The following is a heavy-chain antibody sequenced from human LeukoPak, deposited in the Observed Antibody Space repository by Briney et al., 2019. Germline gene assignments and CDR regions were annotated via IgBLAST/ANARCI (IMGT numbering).Heavy chain of an antibody. CDR2: INPNSGGT. Sequence: ASVKVSCKASGYTFTGYYMHWVRQAPGQGLEWMGRINPNSGGTNYAQKFQGRVTMTRATSISTAYMELSRLRSDDTAVYYCAREYDSSGYYYYYYYMDVWGKGTTVTVSS. D-gene: IGHD3-22*01. V-gene: IGHV1-2*06. CDR3: AREYDSSGYYYYYYYMDV. CDR1: GYTFTGYY. J-gene: IGHJ6*03.